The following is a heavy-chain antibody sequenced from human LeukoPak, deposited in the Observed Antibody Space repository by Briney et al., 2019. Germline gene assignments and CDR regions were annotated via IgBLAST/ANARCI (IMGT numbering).Heavy chain of an antibody. CDR2: IYYSGST. D-gene: IGHD5-18*01. CDR3: ARHQPWDTAMGPVMDV. CDR1: GGSISNYF. V-gene: IGHV4-59*08. Sequence: SETLSLTCTVSGGSISNYFWNSLRQPPRKRLEPIGYIYYSGSTNYNPSLTSRVTISVESSDNRFSLKLSSVTAADTAVYYCARHQPWDTAMGPVMDVWGQGTTVTASS. J-gene: IGHJ6*02.